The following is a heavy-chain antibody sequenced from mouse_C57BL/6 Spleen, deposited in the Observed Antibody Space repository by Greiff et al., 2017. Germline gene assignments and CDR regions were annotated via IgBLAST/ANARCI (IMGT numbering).Heavy chain of an antibody. D-gene: IGHD1-1*01. CDR1: GFTFSSYA. Sequence: EVQLQESGGGLVKPGGSLKLSCAASGFTFSSYAMSWVRQTPEKRLEWVATISDGGSYTYYPDNVKGRFTISRDNAKNNLYLQMSHLKSEDTAMYYCARGVYYYGSSTAWFAYWGQGTLVTVSA. V-gene: IGHV5-4*01. CDR2: ISDGGSYT. J-gene: IGHJ3*01. CDR3: ARGVYYYGSSTAWFAY.